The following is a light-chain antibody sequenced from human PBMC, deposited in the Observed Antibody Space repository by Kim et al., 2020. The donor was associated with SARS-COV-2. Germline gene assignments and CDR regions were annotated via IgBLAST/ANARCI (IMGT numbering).Light chain of an antibody. CDR1: QSISSDY. V-gene: IGKV3-20*01. Sequence: EIVLTQSPGTLSLSPGERATLSCRATQSISSDYLAWYQQKPGQAPRLLIYGASSRATGIPDRFIGSGSGTDFTLTISGLEPEDFAVYYCQQYGSSPVYTFGQGTKLEI. J-gene: IGKJ2*01. CDR2: GAS. CDR3: QQYGSSPVYT.